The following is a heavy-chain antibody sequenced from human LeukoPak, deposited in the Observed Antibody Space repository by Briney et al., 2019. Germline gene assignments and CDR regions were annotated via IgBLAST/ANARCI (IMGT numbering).Heavy chain of an antibody. CDR3: ARGVLRYSSSWYYYYYYMDV. V-gene: IGHV1-18*01. D-gene: IGHD6-13*01. CDR1: GYTFTSYG. CDR2: ISAYNGNT. J-gene: IGHJ6*03. Sequence: ASVTVSCKASGYTFTSYGISWVRQAPGQGLEWMGWISAYNGNTNYAQKLQGRVTMTTDTSTSTAYMELRSLRSDDTAVYYCARGVLRYSSSWYYYYYYMDVWGKGTTVTVSS.